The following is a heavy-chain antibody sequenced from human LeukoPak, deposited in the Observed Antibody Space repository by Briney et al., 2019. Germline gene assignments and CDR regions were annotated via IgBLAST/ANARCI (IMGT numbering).Heavy chain of an antibody. Sequence: PSGTLSLTCTVSGGSISSYYWSWIRQPPGKGLEWIGYIYYSGSTNYNPSLKSRVTISVDSSKNQFSLKLSSVTAADTAVYYCARETSRTTVTTDYYFDHWGQGTLVTVSS. V-gene: IGHV4-59*01. J-gene: IGHJ4*02. CDR3: ARETSRTTVTTDYYFDH. D-gene: IGHD4-17*01. CDR1: GGSISSYY. CDR2: IYYSGST.